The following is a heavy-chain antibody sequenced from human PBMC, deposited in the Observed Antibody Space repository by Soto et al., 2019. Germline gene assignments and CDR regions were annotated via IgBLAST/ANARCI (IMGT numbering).Heavy chain of an antibody. V-gene: IGHV4-31*03. CDR1: GGSISSGGYY. D-gene: IGHD2-2*02. J-gene: IGHJ4*02. CDR2: IYYSGST. CDR3: ARSRATAKYTAFFDY. Sequence: SETLSLTCTVSGGSISSGGYYWSWIRQHPGKGLEWIGYIYYSGSTYYNPSLKSRVTISVDTSKNQFSLKLSSVTAADTAVYYCARSRATAKYTAFFDYWGQGTPVTVSS.